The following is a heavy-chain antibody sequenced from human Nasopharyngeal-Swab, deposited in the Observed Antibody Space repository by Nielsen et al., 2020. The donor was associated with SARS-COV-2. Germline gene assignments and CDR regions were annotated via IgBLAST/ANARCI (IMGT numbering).Heavy chain of an antibody. V-gene: IGHV3-53*01. Sequence: GESLKISCAASGFTVPSKYMRWVRQAPGKGLEWVSVIYSGGSTYYADSVKGRFTISRDNSKKTLYLQMKSLRAEDTAVYYCARCSGYDYGMDVWGQGTTVTVSS. CDR2: IYSGGST. CDR1: GFTVPSKY. CDR3: ARCSGYDYGMDV. J-gene: IGHJ6*02. D-gene: IGHD2-15*01.